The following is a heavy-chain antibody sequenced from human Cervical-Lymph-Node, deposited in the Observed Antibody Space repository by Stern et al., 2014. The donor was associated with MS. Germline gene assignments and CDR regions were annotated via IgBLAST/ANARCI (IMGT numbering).Heavy chain of an antibody. CDR1: GFTFSDYY. CDR3: ARDSPSWGWCFDY. J-gene: IGHJ4*02. D-gene: IGHD6-19*01. V-gene: IGHV3-11*01. CDR2: ISSSGSTI. Sequence: QLVESGGGLVKPGGSLRLSCAASGFTFSDYYMSWIRQAHGQGMEWVSFISSSGSTIYYADSVKGRFTITRDNAKNSLYLQMNSLRAEDTAVYYCARDSPSWGWCFDYWGQGTLVTVSS.